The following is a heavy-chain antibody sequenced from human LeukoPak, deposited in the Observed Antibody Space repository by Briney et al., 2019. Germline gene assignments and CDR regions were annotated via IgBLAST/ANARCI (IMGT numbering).Heavy chain of an antibody. CDR1: GFTFSSYA. D-gene: IGHD5-18*01. CDR2: ISYDGSNK. CDR3: ARVQGGYSYGYAPYYYHGMDV. Sequence: GGSLRLSCAASGFTFSSYAVHWVRQAPGKGLEWVAVISYDGSNKYYADSVKGRFTISRDNSKNTLYLQMNSLRAEDTAVYYRARVQGGYSYGYAPYYYHGMDVWGQGTTVTVSS. J-gene: IGHJ6*02. V-gene: IGHV3-30-3*01.